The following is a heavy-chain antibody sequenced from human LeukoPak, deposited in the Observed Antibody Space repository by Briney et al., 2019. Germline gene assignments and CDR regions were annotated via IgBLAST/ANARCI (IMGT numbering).Heavy chain of an antibody. V-gene: IGHV1-24*01. Sequence: ASVSVSCTVSGSTLTDVSIHWVRQAPGKGLEWMGGFNPESSETTFAQKFQGRLTMTEDTSTDTVYIELTSLTSEDTAVYYCATISVTYSEGFDPWGQGTLVTVSS. CDR3: ATISVTYSEGFDP. CDR2: FNPESSET. J-gene: IGHJ5*02. CDR1: GSTLTDVS. D-gene: IGHD2-21*01.